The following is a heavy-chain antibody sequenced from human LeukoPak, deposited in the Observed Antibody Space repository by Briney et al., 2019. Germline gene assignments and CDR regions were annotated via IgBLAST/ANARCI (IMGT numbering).Heavy chain of an antibody. D-gene: IGHD6-25*01. V-gene: IGHV1-69*04. CDR3: ARAPAPASNWFDR. CDR1: GGTFSSYA. J-gene: IGHJ5*02. Sequence: GASVRVSCKASGGTFSSYAISWVRQAPGQGLEWMGRIIPILGIANYAQKFQRRVTITADKSTSTAYMELSSLRSEDTAVYYYARAPAPASNWFDRWGQGTLVTVSS. CDR2: IIPILGIA.